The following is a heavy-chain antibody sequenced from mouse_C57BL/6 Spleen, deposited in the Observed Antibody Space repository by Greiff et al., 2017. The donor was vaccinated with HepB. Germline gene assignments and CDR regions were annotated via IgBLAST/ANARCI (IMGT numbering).Heavy chain of an antibody. Sequence: EVKVVESGGGLVKPGGSLKLSCAASGFTFSSYTMSWVRQTPEKRLEWVATISGGGGNTYYPDSVKGRFTISRDNAKNTLYLQMSSLRSEDTALYYCARHGGRGFAYWGQGTLVTVSA. CDR1: GFTFSSYT. D-gene: IGHD1-1*02. CDR2: ISGGGGNT. CDR3: ARHGGRGFAY. V-gene: IGHV5-9*01. J-gene: IGHJ3*01.